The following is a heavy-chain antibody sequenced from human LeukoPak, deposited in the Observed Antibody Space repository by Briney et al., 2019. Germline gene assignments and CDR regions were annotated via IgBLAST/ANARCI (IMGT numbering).Heavy chain of an antibody. CDR1: GFTVSSNY. CDR2: IYSGGST. CDR3: GRDYMVRGVTPIYYYYGMDV. Sequence: PGGSLRLSCAASGFTVSSNYMSWVRQAPGKGLEWVSVIYSGGSTYYADSVKGRFTISRDNSKNTLYLQMNSLRAEDTAVYYCGRDYMVRGVTPIYYYYGMDVWGQGTTVTVSS. J-gene: IGHJ6*02. V-gene: IGHV3-53*01. D-gene: IGHD3-10*01.